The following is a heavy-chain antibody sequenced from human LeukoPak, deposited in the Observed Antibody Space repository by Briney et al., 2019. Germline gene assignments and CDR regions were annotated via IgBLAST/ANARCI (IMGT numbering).Heavy chain of an antibody. CDR1: GYTFTSYD. J-gene: IGHJ3*02. D-gene: IGHD2-15*01. CDR2: MNPNSGNT. V-gene: IGHV1-8*01. Sequence: ASVKVSCKASGYTFTSYDINWVRQAPGQGLEWMGWMNPNSGNTGYAQKFQGRVTMTRNTSISTAYMELSSLRSEDTAVYYCASSSGGSCYDCSDAFDIWGQGTMVTVSS. CDR3: ASSSGGSCYDCSDAFDI.